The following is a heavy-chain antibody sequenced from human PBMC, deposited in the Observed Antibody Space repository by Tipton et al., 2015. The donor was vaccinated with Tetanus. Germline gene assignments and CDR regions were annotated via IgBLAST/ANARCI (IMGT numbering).Heavy chain of an antibody. CDR3: ARDFTMIVGSPGAFDI. V-gene: IGHV3-11*01. CDR1: GFTFSDYY. D-gene: IGHD3-22*01. J-gene: IGHJ3*02. CDR2: ISSSGSTI. Sequence: LSLTCAASGFTFSDYYMSWIRQAPGKGLEWVSYISSSGSTIYYADSVKGRFTISRDNAKNSLYLQMNSLRAEDTAVYYCARDFTMIVGSPGAFDIWGQGTMVTVSS.